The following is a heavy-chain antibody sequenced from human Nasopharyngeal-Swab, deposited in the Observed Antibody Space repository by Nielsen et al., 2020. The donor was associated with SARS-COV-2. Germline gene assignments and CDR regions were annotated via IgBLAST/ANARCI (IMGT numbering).Heavy chain of an antibody. CDR3: ARKRRYDYFLDY. V-gene: IGHV4-4*02. CDR2: IYHSGST. J-gene: IGHJ4*02. Sequence: GSLRLSCAVSGGSISSSNWWSWVRQPPGKGLEWIGEIYHSGSTNYNPSLKSRVTISVDKSKNQFSLKLSPVTAADTAVYYCARKRRYDYFLDYWGQGTLVTVSS. CDR1: GGSISSSNW. D-gene: IGHD2/OR15-2a*01.